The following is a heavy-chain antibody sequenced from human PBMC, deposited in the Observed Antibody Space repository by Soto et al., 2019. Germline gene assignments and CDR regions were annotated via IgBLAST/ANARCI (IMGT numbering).Heavy chain of an antibody. D-gene: IGHD6-19*01. CDR1: GFTFDDYA. V-gene: IGHV3-9*01. Sequence: PGGSLRLSCAASGFTFDDYAMHWVRQAPGKGLEWVSGISWNSGSIGYADSVKGRFTISRDNAKNSLYLQMNSLRAEDTALYYCAKDTLPYSSGRDAFDIWGQGTMVTVSS. J-gene: IGHJ3*02. CDR2: ISWNSGSI. CDR3: AKDTLPYSSGRDAFDI.